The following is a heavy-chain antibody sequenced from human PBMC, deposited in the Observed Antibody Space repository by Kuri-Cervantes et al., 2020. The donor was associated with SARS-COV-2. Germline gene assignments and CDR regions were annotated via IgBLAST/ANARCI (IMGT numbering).Heavy chain of an antibody. D-gene: IGHD3-22*01. V-gene: IGHV1-69*13. CDR1: GGTFSSYA. CDR3: ASEEIVAVRGKNYYYYYMDV. CDR2: IIPIFGTA. Sequence: SVKVSRKASGGTFSSYAISWVRQAPGQGLEWMGRIIPIFGTANYAQKFQGRVTITADESTSTAYMELSSLRSEDTAVYYCASEEIVAVRGKNYYYYYMDVWGKGTTVTVSS. J-gene: IGHJ6*03.